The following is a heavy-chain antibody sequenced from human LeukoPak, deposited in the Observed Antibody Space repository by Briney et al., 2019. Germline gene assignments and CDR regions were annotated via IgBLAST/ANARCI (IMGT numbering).Heavy chain of an antibody. V-gene: IGHV3-23*01. D-gene: IGHD4-11*01. CDR2: ISGSGGST. Sequence: GGSLRLSCAASGFTFSSYAMSWVRQAPGKGLEWVSAISGSGGSTYYADSVKGRFTISRDNSKNTLYLQMNSLRAEDTAVYYCAKPRREEGIGPSNLGLAFDYWGQGTLVTVSS. CDR3: AKPRREEGIGPSNLGLAFDY. J-gene: IGHJ4*02. CDR1: GFTFSSYA.